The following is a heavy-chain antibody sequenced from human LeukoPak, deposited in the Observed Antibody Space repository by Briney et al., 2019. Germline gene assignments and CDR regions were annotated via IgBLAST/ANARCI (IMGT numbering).Heavy chain of an antibody. D-gene: IGHD1-26*01. CDR1: GYSFISYW. CDR2: IYPGDSET. J-gene: IGHJ4*02. Sequence: GESPRISCKGSGYSFISYWIGWVRQMPGIGLEWMGGIYPGDSETRYSPSFQGQVTISVDKSITTAYLQWSSLKASDTAMYYCARRRDLYSGSYYTFDYWGQGTLVTVSS. V-gene: IGHV5-51*01. CDR3: ARRRDLYSGSYYTFDY.